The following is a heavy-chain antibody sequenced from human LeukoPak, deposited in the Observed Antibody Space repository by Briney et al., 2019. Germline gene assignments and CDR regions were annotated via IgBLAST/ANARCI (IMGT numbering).Heavy chain of an antibody. Sequence: GGSLRLSCAASGFTFDDYGMSWVRQAPGKGLEWVSGINWNGGSTGYADSVKGRFTISRDNAKNSLYLQMNSLRAEDTALYYCARDREVGATTAFDIWGQGTMVTVSS. V-gene: IGHV3-20*04. D-gene: IGHD1-26*01. CDR2: INWNGGST. CDR3: ARDREVGATTAFDI. J-gene: IGHJ3*02. CDR1: GFTFDDYG.